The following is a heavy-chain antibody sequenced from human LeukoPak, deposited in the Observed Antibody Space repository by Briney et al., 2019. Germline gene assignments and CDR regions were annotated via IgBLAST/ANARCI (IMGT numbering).Heavy chain of an antibody. CDR2: IYHTGST. V-gene: IGHV4-4*02. J-gene: IGHJ2*01. D-gene: IGHD1-1*01. CDR3: VRDGATAGTGYFDL. Sequence: PSETLSLTCAVSGGSINSSNWWSWFRQPPGKGLEWVGEIYHTGSTNYNPSLKSRVTLSVDKSKSQFFLRLNSVTAADTAVYYCVRDGATAGTGYFDLWGRGALVTVSS. CDR1: GGSINSSNW.